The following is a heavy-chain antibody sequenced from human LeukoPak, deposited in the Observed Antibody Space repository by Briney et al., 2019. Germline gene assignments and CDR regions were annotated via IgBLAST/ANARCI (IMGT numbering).Heavy chain of an antibody. J-gene: IGHJ4*02. CDR1: VYTFNNYS. V-gene: IGHV7-4-1*02. D-gene: IGHD3-22*01. CDR3: ARGATRWSSGILDY. CDR2: INTNTGHP. Sequence: ASVTDSCKDSVYTFNNYSMNWVRQAPGQRLEWMGLINTNTGHPTYAQGFTGRFVFSLDTSVSTAYLQISSLKAEDTAVYYCARGATRWSSGILDYWGQGTLVTVSS.